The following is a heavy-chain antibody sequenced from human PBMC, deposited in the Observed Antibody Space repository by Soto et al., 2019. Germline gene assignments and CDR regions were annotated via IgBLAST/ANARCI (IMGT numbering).Heavy chain of an antibody. J-gene: IGHJ4*02. CDR2: INPSGDST. V-gene: IGHV1-46*01. CDR1: GYTFSSYY. D-gene: IGHD3-10*01. CDR3: ARDWEFGF. Sequence: QVQLVQSGAEVKQPGASVKVSCKASGYTFSSYYMHWVRQAPGQGLEWMGVINPSGDSTTYAQKFQGRVTMTKDTSTSTLYMELSSLRSEDTAVYYCARDWEFGFWGQGPLVTVSS.